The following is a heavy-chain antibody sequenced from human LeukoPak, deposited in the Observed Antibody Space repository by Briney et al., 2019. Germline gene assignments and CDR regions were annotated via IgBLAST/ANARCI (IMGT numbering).Heavy chain of an antibody. D-gene: IGHD3-22*01. J-gene: IGHJ4*02. Sequence: SETLSLTCTVSGGSISSGYYYWTWIRQPAGKGLEWIGRIYTSGSTDYNPSLKSRVTISVDTSKNQFSLKLSSVTAADTAVYYCARPRYYYDSSGYFRRGYYFDYWGQGTLVTVSS. CDR3: ARPRYYYDSSGYFRRGYYFDY. CDR2: IYTSGST. V-gene: IGHV4-61*02. CDR1: GGSISSGYYY.